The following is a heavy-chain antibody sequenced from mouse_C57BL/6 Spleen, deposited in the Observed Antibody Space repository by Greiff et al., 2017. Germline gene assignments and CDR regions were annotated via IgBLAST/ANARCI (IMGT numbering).Heavy chain of an antibody. J-gene: IGHJ1*03. CDR3: ASYYGSTYWYFDV. CDR2: INPSSGYT. Sequence: QVQLQQSGAELARPGASVKMSCKASGYTFTSYTMHWVKQRPGQGLEWIGYINPSSGYTKYNQKFKDKATLTADKSSSTAYMQLSSLTSDDSAVYYCASYYGSTYWYFDVWGTGTTVTVSS. D-gene: IGHD1-1*01. CDR1: GYTFTSYT. V-gene: IGHV1-4*01.